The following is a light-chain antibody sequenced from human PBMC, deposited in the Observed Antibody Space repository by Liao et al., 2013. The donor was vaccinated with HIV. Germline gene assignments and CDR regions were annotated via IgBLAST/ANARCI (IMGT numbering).Light chain of an antibody. V-gene: IGLV3-21*01. Sequence: SYELTQPPSVSVSPGQTASITCSGDKLGDKYVNWYQQKPGQAPVLVIYYDRDRPSGIPERFSGSNSGNTATLTISGVEAGDEADYYCQVWDSSSDHVVFGGGTKLTVL. CDR3: QVWDSSSDHVV. CDR2: YDR. CDR1: KLGDKY. J-gene: IGLJ2*01.